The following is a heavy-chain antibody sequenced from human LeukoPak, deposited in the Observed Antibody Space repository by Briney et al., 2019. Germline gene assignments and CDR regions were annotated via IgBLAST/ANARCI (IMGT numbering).Heavy chain of an antibody. Sequence: ASVKVSCKASGYTFTNYAMNWVRQAPGQGLEWMGWISAYNGNTNYAQKLQGRVTMTTDTSTSTAYMELRSLRSDDTAVYYCARLPALCSSTSCYTGSDAFDIWGQGTMVTVSS. CDR1: GYTFTNYA. CDR3: ARLPALCSSTSCYTGSDAFDI. J-gene: IGHJ3*02. CDR2: ISAYNGNT. V-gene: IGHV1-18*01. D-gene: IGHD2-2*02.